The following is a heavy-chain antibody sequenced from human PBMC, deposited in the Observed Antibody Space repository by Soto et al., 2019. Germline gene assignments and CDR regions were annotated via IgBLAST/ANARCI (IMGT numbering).Heavy chain of an antibody. CDR2: ISYDGSNK. CDR1: GFTFSSYA. V-gene: IGHV3-30-3*01. CDR3: ARDPAMGVIGYYYYGMDV. D-gene: IGHD2-2*01. Sequence: GGSLRLSCAASGFTFSSYAMHWVRQAPGKGLEWVAVISYDGSNKYYADSVKGRFTISRDNSKNTLYLQMNSLRAEDTAVYYCARDPAMGVIGYYYYGMDVWGQGTTVTVSS. J-gene: IGHJ6*02.